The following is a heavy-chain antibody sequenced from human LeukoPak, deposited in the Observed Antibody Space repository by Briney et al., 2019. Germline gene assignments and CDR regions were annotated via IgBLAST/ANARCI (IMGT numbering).Heavy chain of an antibody. CDR1: GGSISSSNW. J-gene: IGHJ6*03. CDR3: ARQNSSGWASRYYYYYYMDV. V-gene: IGHV4-4*02. CDR2: IYHSGST. D-gene: IGHD6-19*01. Sequence: PSETLSLTCAVSGGSISSSNWWSWVRQPPGKGLEWIGEIYHSGSTNYNPSLKSRVTISVDKSKNQFSLKLSSVTAADTAVYYCARQNSSGWASRYYYYYYMDVWGKGTTVTVSS.